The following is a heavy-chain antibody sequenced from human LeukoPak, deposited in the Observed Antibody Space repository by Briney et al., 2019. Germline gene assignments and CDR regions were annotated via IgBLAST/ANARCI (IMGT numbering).Heavy chain of an antibody. CDR2: IYYSGST. D-gene: IGHD3-22*01. J-gene: IGHJ3*02. Sequence: SETLSLTCTVSGGSISSGGYYWSWIRQHPGKGLEWIGYIYYSGSTYYNPSLKSRVTISVDTSKNRFSLKLSSVTAADTAVYYCARDYSPHYYDSSGYTPNDAFDIWGQGTMVTVSS. CDR1: GGSISSGGYY. CDR3: ARDYSPHYYDSSGYTPNDAFDI. V-gene: IGHV4-31*03.